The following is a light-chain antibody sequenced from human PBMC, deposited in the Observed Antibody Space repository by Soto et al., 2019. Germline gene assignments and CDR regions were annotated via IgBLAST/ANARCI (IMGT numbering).Light chain of an antibody. CDR1: QSISSY. V-gene: IGKV1-39*01. CDR2: AAS. Sequence: DIQMTQSPSSLSASVGDRVTITCRASQSISSYLNWYQQKPGKAPKLLIYAASSLQSGVPSRFSGSGSGTDFTLTISSLQPEDFATYYCQQRSRTFGQGTKVDIK. CDR3: QQRSRT. J-gene: IGKJ1*01.